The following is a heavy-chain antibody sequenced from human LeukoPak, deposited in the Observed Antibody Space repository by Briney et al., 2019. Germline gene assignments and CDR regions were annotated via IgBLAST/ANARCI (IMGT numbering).Heavy chain of an antibody. CDR3: VTSPVYSYGHPYYFDY. D-gene: IGHD5-18*01. CDR2: ISSSSSYI. CDR1: GFTFSSYA. J-gene: IGHJ4*02. Sequence: GGSLRLSCAASGFTFSSYAMHWVRQAPGKGLEWVSCISSSSSYIYYADSVKGRFTISRDNAKNSLYLQMNSLRAEDTAVYYRVTSPVYSYGHPYYFDYWGQGTLVTVSS. V-gene: IGHV3-21*01.